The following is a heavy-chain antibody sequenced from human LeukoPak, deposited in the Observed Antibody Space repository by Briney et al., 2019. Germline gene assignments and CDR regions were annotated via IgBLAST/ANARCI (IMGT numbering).Heavy chain of an antibody. Sequence: TLSLTCAVSGGSISSGGYSWSWIRQPPGKGLEWIGYIYHSGSTYYNPSLKSRVTISVDRSKNQFSLKLSSVTAAGTAVYYCARADGSGSYGYGMDVWGQGTTVTVSS. CDR3: ARADGSGSYGYGMDV. J-gene: IGHJ6*02. V-gene: IGHV4-30-2*01. CDR1: GGSISSGGYS. CDR2: IYHSGST. D-gene: IGHD3-10*01.